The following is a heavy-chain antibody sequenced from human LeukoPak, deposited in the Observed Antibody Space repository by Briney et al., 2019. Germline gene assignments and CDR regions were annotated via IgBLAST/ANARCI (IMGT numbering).Heavy chain of an antibody. D-gene: IGHD3-9*01. CDR2: LNSDGSST. CDR3: AGELSTGY. J-gene: IGHJ4*02. CDR1: GFTFSSYW. V-gene: IGHV3-74*01. Sequence: GGSLRLSCAASGFTFSSYWMHCVRQAPGKGLVWVSRLNSDGSSTNYADSVKGRFTISRDNAKNTLYLQMNSLRADDTALYYCAGELSTGYWGQGTLVTVSS.